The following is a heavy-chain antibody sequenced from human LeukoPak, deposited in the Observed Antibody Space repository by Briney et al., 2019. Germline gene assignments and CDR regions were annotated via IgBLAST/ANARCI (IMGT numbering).Heavy chain of an antibody. CDR3: ASALGGQGGH. CDR2: INSDGSST. J-gene: IGHJ4*02. Sequence: GGSLRLSCAASGFTFSSYWMHWVRQAPGKGLVWVSRINSDGSSTSYADSVKGRFAISRDNAKNTLFLQMNSLRADDTAVYYCASALGGQGGHWGQGTLVTVSS. D-gene: IGHD1-26*01. V-gene: IGHV3-74*01. CDR1: GFTFSSYW.